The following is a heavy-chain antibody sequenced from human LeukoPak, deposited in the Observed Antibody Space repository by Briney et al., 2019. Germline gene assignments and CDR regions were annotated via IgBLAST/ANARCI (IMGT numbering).Heavy chain of an antibody. CDR1: GFTFNTYW. D-gene: IGHD5-18*01. J-gene: IGHJ4*02. Sequence: GGSLRLSCAASGFTFNTYWMGWVRQAPGKGLEWVANIKQDGSEKYYVDSVKGRFIISRDNAKNSLYLQMNSLRAEDTAVYYCARVLRGYSYGYAYWGQGTLVTVSS. V-gene: IGHV3-7*01. CDR2: IKQDGSEK. CDR3: ARVLRGYSYGYAY.